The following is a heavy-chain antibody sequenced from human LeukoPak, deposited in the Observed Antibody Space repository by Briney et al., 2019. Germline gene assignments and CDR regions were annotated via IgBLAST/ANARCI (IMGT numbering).Heavy chain of an antibody. D-gene: IGHD1-1*01. CDR1: GASINSGSYY. CDR2: IWTDGVT. CDR3: ARHRDTGYYYYMDV. V-gene: IGHV4-61*02. Sequence: PSETLSLTCTVSGASINSGSYYWSWIRQPAGKGLEWIGRIWTDGVTGYKASLRSRITISLDTSKNQFSLRLSSVTAADTAVYLCARHRDTGYYYYMDVWGTGTTVTVSS. J-gene: IGHJ6*03.